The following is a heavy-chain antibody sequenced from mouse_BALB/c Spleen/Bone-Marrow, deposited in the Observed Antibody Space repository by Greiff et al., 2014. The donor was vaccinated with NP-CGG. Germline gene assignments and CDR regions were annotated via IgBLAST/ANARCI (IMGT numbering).Heavy chain of an antibody. V-gene: IGHV1-9*01. CDR3: ARELGLRLAY. J-gene: IGHJ3*01. CDR2: MLPGSGST. CDR1: GYTFSSYW. D-gene: IGHD3-1*01. Sequence: VKLQESGAELMKPGASVKISCKTSGYTFSSYWIEWVKQRPGHGLEWIGEMLPGSGSTNSNEKFKGKATFTADTSSNTAYMQLSSLTSEDSAVYYCARELGLRLAYWGQGTLVTVSA.